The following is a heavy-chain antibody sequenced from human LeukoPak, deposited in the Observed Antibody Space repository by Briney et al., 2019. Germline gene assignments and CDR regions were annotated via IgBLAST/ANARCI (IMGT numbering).Heavy chain of an antibody. J-gene: IGHJ4*02. CDR2: ITYDGKVQ. D-gene: IGHD2-15*01. V-gene: IGHV3-30*04. CDR3: AREERVGAAYYLHA. CDR1: GFAFRTYS. Sequence: PGRSLKLSCAASGFAFRTYSMHWVRQAPGKGLEWLAVITYDGKVQHYADSVKGQFTVSRDNSKKTLYLQMISLRPEDTAFYYCAREERVGAAYYLHAWGRGTLVNVSS.